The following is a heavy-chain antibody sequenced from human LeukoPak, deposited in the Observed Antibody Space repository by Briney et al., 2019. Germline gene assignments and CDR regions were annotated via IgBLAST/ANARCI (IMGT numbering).Heavy chain of an antibody. CDR2: INPNSGGT. CDR1: GYTFTGYY. J-gene: IGHJ4*02. D-gene: IGHD2-15*01. Sequence: GASVKVSCKASGYTFTGYYMHWVRQAPGQGLEWMGWINPNSGGTNYAQKFQGRVTMTRDTSISTAYMELSRLRSDDTAVYYCARARYCSGGSCFMGYWGQGTLVTVSS. CDR3: ARARYCSGGSCFMGY. V-gene: IGHV1-2*02.